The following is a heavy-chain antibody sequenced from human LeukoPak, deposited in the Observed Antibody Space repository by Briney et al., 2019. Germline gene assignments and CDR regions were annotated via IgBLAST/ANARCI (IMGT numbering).Heavy chain of an antibody. Sequence: PGGSLRLSCAASGFTFSDYYMSWIRQAPGQGLEWVSYISSSSSYTNYADSVKGRFTISRDNAKNSLYLQMNSLRAEDTAVYYCAREDAVAGPLIYWGQGTLVTVSS. CDR1: GFTFSDYY. D-gene: IGHD6-19*01. CDR3: AREDAVAGPLIY. V-gene: IGHV3-11*05. J-gene: IGHJ4*02. CDR2: ISSSSSYT.